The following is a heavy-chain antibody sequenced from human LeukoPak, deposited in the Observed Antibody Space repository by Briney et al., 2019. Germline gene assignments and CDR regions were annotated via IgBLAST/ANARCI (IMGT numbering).Heavy chain of an antibody. J-gene: IGHJ4*02. CDR2: ISSSSSYI. CDR3: ARDGIAAAGIDY. CDR1: GFSFSNAW. Sequence: GGSLRLSCATSGFSFSNAWMNWVRQAPGKGLEWVSSISSSSSYIYYADSVKGRFTISRDNAKNSLYLQMNSLRAEDTAVYYCARDGIAAAGIDYWGQGTLVTVSS. V-gene: IGHV3-21*01. D-gene: IGHD6-13*01.